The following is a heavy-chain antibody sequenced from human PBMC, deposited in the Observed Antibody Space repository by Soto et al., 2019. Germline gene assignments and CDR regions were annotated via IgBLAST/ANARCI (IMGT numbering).Heavy chain of an antibody. CDR2: IYYSGST. D-gene: IGHD3-10*01. CDR1: GGSVRSGSYY. J-gene: IGHJ6*02. Sequence: ESLSLACAVSGGSVRSGSYYWSWIRQPPGKGLEWSGYIYYSGSTNYNPSLKSRVTISVDTSKNQFSLKLSSVTAADTAVYYCARASLGNGVLNMVRGVSHYYYGMDVWGQGTTVTVYS. CDR3: ARASLGNGVLNMVRGVSHYYYGMDV. V-gene: IGHV4-61*01.